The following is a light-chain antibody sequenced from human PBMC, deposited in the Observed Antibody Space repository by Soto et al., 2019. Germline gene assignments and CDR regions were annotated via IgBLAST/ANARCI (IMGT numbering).Light chain of an antibody. CDR1: SSNIGNHY. J-gene: IGLJ2*01. CDR2: RNI. CDR3: AVWDDSLTGL. Sequence: QSVLTQPPSASGTPGQRVTISCSGSSSNIGNHYVNWFQQLPGTAPKLLIYRNIQRPSGVPDRFSGSRSGTSASLAISGLRAEDEADYYRAVWDDSLTGLFGGGTKLTVL. V-gene: IGLV1-47*01.